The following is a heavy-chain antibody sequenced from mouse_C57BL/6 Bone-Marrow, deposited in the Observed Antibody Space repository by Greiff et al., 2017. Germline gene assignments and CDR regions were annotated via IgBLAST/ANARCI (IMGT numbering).Heavy chain of an antibody. Sequence: EVQLQQSGPELVKPGASVKISCKASGYTFTDYYMNWVKQSHGQSLEWIGDINPNTGGTSYNQKFKGKATLTVDKSSSTAYMELRSLTSDDSAVYYCAKIYDGYSFAYWGHGTLVTVSA. V-gene: IGHV1-26*01. CDR2: INPNTGGT. J-gene: IGHJ3*01. CDR1: GYTFTDYY. CDR3: AKIYDGYSFAY. D-gene: IGHD2-3*01.